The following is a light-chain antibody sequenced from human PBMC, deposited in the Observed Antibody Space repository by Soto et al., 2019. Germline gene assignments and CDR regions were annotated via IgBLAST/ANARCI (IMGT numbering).Light chain of an antibody. CDR3: SSYISGSTPYV. Sequence: QSALTQPASVSGSPGQSITISCTGTSSDVGGSKYVSWYQQHPGKAPKLMIYEVNNRPSGVSDRFSGSKSGNTASLTISGFQAEDEADYYCSSYISGSTPYVFGSGTKLTVL. CDR2: EVN. V-gene: IGLV2-14*01. CDR1: SSDVGGSKY. J-gene: IGLJ1*01.